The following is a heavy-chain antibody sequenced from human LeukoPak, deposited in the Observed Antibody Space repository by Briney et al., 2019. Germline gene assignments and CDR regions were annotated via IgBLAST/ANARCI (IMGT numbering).Heavy chain of an antibody. CDR3: ASTGIVVVPAAPTTEGAFDI. J-gene: IGHJ3*02. D-gene: IGHD2-2*01. CDR1: GGSISSYY. CDR2: IYYSGST. V-gene: IGHV4-59*01. Sequence: KTSETLSLTCTVSGGSISSYYWSWIRQPPGKGLEWIGYIYYSGSTNYNPSLKSRVTISVDTSENQFSLKLSSVTAADTAVYYCASTGIVVVPAAPTTEGAFDIWGQGTMVTVSS.